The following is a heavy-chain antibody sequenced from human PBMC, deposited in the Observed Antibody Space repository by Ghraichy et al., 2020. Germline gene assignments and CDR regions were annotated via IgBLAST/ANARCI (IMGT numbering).Heavy chain of an antibody. Sequence: SETLSLTCAVYGGSFSGYYWSWIRQPPGKGLEWIGEINHSGSTNYNPSLKSRVTISVDTSKNQFSLKLSSVTAADTAVYYCARGPRVLRPASFDPWGQGTLVTVSS. CDR1: GGSFSGYY. CDR2: INHSGST. CDR3: ARGPRVLRPASFDP. V-gene: IGHV4-34*01. D-gene: IGHD2-8*01. J-gene: IGHJ5*02.